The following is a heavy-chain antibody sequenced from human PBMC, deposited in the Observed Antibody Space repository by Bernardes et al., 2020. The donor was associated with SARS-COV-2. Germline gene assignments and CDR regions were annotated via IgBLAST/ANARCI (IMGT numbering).Heavy chain of an antibody. CDR1: GITFSSYC. CDR3: AGTTTTCCDY. V-gene: IGHV3-74*01. Sequence: GGSLRLSCAASGITFSSYCMHWVRQVPGRGLVWVSRISEDGRTTNYADSVKGRFTISRDNAKNTLYLQMNSLTVEDAAVYYCAGTTTTCCDYWGQGTLVTVSS. CDR2: ISEDGRTT. J-gene: IGHJ4*02. D-gene: IGHD1-26*01.